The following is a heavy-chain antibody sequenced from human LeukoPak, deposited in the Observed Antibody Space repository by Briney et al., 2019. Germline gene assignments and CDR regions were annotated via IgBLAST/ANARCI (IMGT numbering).Heavy chain of an antibody. D-gene: IGHD3-10*01. J-gene: IGHJ3*02. CDR1: GDSTSSTSYY. Sequence: SETLSLTCSVSGDSTSSTSYYWGWIRQPPGTGLEWIGSAYYERSTYYNPSLKSRVTISVDTSKNQFSLKLSSVTAADTAVYYCARPSGSFWLRQAFEIWGQGTLVTVSS. CDR2: AYYERST. V-gene: IGHV4-39*01. CDR3: ARPSGSFWLRQAFEI.